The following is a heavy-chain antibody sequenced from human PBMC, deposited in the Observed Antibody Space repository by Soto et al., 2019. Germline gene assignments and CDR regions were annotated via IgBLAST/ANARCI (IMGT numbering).Heavy chain of an antibody. CDR1: EFTFSRYW. CDR2: IKEDGSEK. CDR3: ASLKSSWYGGFDY. V-gene: IGHV3-7*03. D-gene: IGHD6-13*01. J-gene: IGHJ4*02. Sequence: GGSLRLSCAASEFTFSRYWLRWVSQAPGRGLEWVAHIKEDGSEKRYVDSVKGRFTISRDNANKSLYLQMNNLRVEDTALYYCASLKSSWYGGFDYWGQGTLVTVSS.